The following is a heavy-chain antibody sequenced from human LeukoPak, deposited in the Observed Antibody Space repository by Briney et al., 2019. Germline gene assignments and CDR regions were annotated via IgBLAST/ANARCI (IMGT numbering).Heavy chain of an antibody. V-gene: IGHV1-18*01. Sequence: GASVKVSCTASGYTFTSYGISWVRQAPGQGLEWMGWISAYNGNTNYAQKLQGRVTMTTDTTTSTVYMKLRSLRSDDTAVYYCAKDPPVITGTTRAYYYYYMDVRGKGTTVTVSS. CDR2: ISAYNGNT. CDR1: GYTFTSYG. D-gene: IGHD1-7*01. J-gene: IGHJ6*03. CDR3: AKDPPVITGTTRAYYYYYMDV.